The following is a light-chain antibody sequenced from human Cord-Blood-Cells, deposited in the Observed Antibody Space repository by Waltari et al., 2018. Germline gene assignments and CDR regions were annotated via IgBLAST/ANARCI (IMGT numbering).Light chain of an antibody. CDR2: AAS. V-gene: IGKV1-27*01. CDR1: QGISTY. J-gene: IGKJ4*01. CDR3: QKYNSAPPVT. Sequence: DIQMTQSPSSLSASVGDRVTITCRASQGISTYLAWYQQKPGKVPKLLIYAASTLQSGVPSRFSGSGSGTEFTLTISSLQPEDVATYYWQKYNSAPPVTFGGGTKVEIK.